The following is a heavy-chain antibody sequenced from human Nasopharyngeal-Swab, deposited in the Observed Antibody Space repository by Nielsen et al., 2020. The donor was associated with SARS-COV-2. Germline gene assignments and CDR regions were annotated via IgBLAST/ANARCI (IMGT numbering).Heavy chain of an antibody. Sequence: GESLKISCAASGFTFSSYAMSWVRQAPGKGLEWMGGFDPEDGETIYAQKFQGRVTMTEDTSTDTAYMELSSLRSEDTAVYFCARDDGGLGDYWGQGTLVTVSS. CDR1: GFTFSSYA. V-gene: IGHV1-24*01. D-gene: IGHD3-10*01. J-gene: IGHJ4*02. CDR3: ARDDGGLGDY. CDR2: FDPEDGET.